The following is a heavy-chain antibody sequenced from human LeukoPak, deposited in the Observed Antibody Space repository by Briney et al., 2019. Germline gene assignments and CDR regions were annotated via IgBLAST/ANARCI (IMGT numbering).Heavy chain of an antibody. D-gene: IGHD3-3*01. CDR2: IKQDGSEK. Sequence: GGSLRLSCAASGFTFSSYWMSWVRQAPGKGLEWVANIKQDGSEKYYVDSVKGRFTISRDNAKNSLYLQMNSLRAEDTAVYYCASGSPNYDFWSAYQNYFDYWGQGTLVTVSS. CDR1: GFTFSSYW. J-gene: IGHJ4*02. V-gene: IGHV3-7*01. CDR3: ASGSPNYDFWSAYQNYFDY.